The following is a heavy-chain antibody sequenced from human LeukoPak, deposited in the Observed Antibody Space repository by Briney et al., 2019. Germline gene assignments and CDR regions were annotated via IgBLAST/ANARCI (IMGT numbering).Heavy chain of an antibody. D-gene: IGHD4-17*01. CDR1: GGSISSFY. CDR2: IYYSGST. Sequence: SETLSLTCTVSGGSISSFYWSWIRQPPGKGLEWIGYIYYSGSTNYSPSLKGRVTISVDTSKNQLSLKLTSVTAADTAVYYCARAYGDYANFDYWGQGTLVTVSS. CDR3: ARAYGDYANFDY. J-gene: IGHJ4*02. V-gene: IGHV4-59*01.